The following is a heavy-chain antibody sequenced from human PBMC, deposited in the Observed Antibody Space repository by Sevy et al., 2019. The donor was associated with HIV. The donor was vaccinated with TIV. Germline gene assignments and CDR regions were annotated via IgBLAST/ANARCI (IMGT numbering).Heavy chain of an antibody. CDR2: INLDGSET. V-gene: IGHV3-7*01. J-gene: IGHJ4*02. Sequence: GGSLRISCAASGFTFSSYWMSWVRQAPGKGLEWLATINLDGSETFYVDSVKGRFTISRHNPRKSVYLQMTSLSAEDTAVYYCARLFYGSADYWGQGTLVTVSS. D-gene: IGHD3-10*01. CDR3: ARLFYGSADY. CDR1: GFTFSSYW.